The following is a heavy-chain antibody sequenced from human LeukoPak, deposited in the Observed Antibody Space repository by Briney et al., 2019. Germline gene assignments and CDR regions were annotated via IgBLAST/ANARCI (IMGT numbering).Heavy chain of an antibody. J-gene: IGHJ4*02. Sequence: GGSLRLSCAASGFTFSTYGMNWVRQAPGKGLEWVSGISGSGATTYYADSVKGRFTISRDNARDTLSLQMNSLRGDDTAVYYCARGQCSDTSCYSPPFDHWGQGTLVTFSS. CDR3: ARGQCSDTSCYSPPFDH. D-gene: IGHD3-22*01. CDR2: ISGSGATT. V-gene: IGHV3-23*01. CDR1: GFTFSTYG.